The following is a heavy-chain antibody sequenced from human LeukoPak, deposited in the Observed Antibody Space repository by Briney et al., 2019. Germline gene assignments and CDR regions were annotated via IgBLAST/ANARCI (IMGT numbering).Heavy chain of an antibody. V-gene: IGHV4-39*07. J-gene: IGHJ3*02. D-gene: IGHD3-22*01. CDR1: GGSISSSSYY. Sequence: SETLSLTCTVSGGSISSSSYYWGWIRQPPGKGLEWIGSIYYSGSTYYNPSLKSRVTISVDTSKNQFSLKLSSVTAADTAVYYCARGTYYYDSSAYHDAFDIWGQGTMVTVSS. CDR2: IYYSGST. CDR3: ARGTYYYDSSAYHDAFDI.